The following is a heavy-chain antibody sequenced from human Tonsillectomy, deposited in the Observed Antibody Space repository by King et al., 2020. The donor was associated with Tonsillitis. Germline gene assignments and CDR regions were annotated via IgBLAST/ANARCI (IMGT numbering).Heavy chain of an antibody. CDR3: ARDTPLGGIFGLVITDYYYYGMDV. J-gene: IGHJ6*02. Sequence: QLVQSGAEVKKPGSSVKVSCKASGGTFSSYAISWVRQAPGQGLEWMGGIIPIFGTANYAQKFQGRVTITADESTSTAYMELSSLRSEDTAVYDCARDTPLGGIFGLVITDYYYYGMDVWGQGTTVTVSS. D-gene: IGHD3-3*01. CDR2: IIPIFGTA. CDR1: GGTFSSYA. V-gene: IGHV1-69*12.